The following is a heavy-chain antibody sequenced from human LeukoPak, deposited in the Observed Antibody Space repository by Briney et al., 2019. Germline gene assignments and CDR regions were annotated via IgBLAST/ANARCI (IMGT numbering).Heavy chain of an antibody. Sequence: PGGSLRLSCAASGFTFSSYSMNWVRQAPGKGLEWVSYISSTSSTIYYADSVKGRFTISRDNARNSLYLQMNSLRDEDTAVYYCARQTIVGTTVMNFFDYWGQGTLVTVSS. CDR1: GFTFSSYS. J-gene: IGHJ4*02. D-gene: IGHD1-26*01. V-gene: IGHV3-48*02. CDR3: ARQTIVGTTVMNFFDY. CDR2: ISSTSSTI.